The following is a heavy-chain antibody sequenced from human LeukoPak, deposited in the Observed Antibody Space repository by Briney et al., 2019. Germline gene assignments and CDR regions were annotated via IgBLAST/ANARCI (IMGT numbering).Heavy chain of an antibody. V-gene: IGHV3-7*03. D-gene: IGHD3-3*01. CDR3: AKDHYWSIDY. CDR1: GFTFSESW. CDR2: LNLDGSDK. Sequence: PGGSLRLSCVVSGFTFSESWMSWVRQAPGKGLGWVASLNLDGSDKYYVDSVKGRFTISRDNAKNSLYLQMDSLRVEDTAVYYCAKDHYWSIDYWGRGTLVTVSS. J-gene: IGHJ4*02.